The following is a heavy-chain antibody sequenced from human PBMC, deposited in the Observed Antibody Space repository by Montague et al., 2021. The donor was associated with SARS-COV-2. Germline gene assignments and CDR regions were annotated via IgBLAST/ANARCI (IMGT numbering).Heavy chain of an antibody. J-gene: IGHJ6*03. V-gene: IGHV3-33*01. CDR1: GFTFSSHA. CDR2: IWNDGSNK. D-gene: IGHD3-22*01. CDR3: ARDPPYSSSAFYYYSYYLDV. Sequence: SLRLSCAASGFTFSSHAMHWVRQAPGRGLEWVAVIWNDGSNKYYADSVKGRFTISRDNSNNTLYLQLNSLTADDTAVYYCARDPPYSSSAFYYYSYYLDVGGKGATITVSS.